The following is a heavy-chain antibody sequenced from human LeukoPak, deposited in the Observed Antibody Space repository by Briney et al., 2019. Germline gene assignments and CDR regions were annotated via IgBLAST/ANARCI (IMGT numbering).Heavy chain of an antibody. J-gene: IGHJ3*02. CDR2: IYSGGST. CDR3: ARAPGPGAFDI. CDR1: GFTVSSNY. V-gene: IGHV3-53*04. Sequence: GGSLRLSCAASGFTVSSNYMSWVRQAPGKGLKWVSVIYSGGSTYYADSVKGRFTISRHNSKNTLYLQMNSLRAEDTAVYYCARAPGPGAFDIWGQGTMVTVSS.